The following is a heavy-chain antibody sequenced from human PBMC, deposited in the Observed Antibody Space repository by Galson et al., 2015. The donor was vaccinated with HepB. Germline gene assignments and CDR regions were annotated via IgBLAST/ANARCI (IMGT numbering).Heavy chain of an antibody. V-gene: IGHV3-49*03. D-gene: IGHD1-14*01. Sequence: SLRLSCAASGFTFGDYAMSWFRQAPGKGLEWVGFIRSKAYGGTTEYAASVKGRFTISRDDSKSIAYLQMNSLKTEDTAVYYCSSYGEGTTDAFDIWGQGTMVTVSS. CDR3: SSYGEGTTDAFDI. CDR1: GFTFGDYA. CDR2: IRSKAYGGTT. J-gene: IGHJ3*02.